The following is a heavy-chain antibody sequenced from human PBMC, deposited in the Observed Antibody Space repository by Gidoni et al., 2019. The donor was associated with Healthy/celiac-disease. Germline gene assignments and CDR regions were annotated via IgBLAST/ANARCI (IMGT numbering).Heavy chain of an antibody. V-gene: IGHV4-59*01. CDR2: IYNSGST. CDR1: GGSISSYY. CDR3: ARESGSYYVSWFDP. D-gene: IGHD1-26*01. Sequence: QVQLQESGPGRVKPSETLSLTCTVSGGSISSYYWSWIRQPPGKGLEWSGYIYNSGSTNYNPSLKSRVTISVETSKNHFSLKLSSVTAADTAVYYCARESGSYYVSWFDPWGQGTLVTVSS. J-gene: IGHJ5*02.